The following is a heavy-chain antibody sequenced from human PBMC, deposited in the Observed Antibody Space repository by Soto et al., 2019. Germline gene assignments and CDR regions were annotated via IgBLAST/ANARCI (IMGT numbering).Heavy chain of an antibody. J-gene: IGHJ5*02. Sequence: GASVKVSCKASGYTLSSHFMDWVGQAPGQGLEGMGWVNPNSGGTNYAQKVQDWVTMTRDTAASTAYMELSSLRSEDTAVYYCARGFPLWFDPWGQGTLVTVSS. CDR2: VNPNSGGT. CDR3: ARGFPLWFDP. CDR1: GYTLSSHF. V-gene: IGHV1-2*04. D-gene: IGHD3-16*02.